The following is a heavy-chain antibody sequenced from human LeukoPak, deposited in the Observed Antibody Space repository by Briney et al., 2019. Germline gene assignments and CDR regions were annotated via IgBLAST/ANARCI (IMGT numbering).Heavy chain of an antibody. D-gene: IGHD1-26*01. CDR1: GYTFTSYA. CDR3: ARERWEQPFDY. CDR2: INAGNGNT. Sequence: ASVKVSCKASGYTFTSYAMNWVRQAPGQRLEWMGWINAGNGNTKYSQKFQGRVTITRDTSASTAYMELSSLRSEDTAVYYCARERWEQPFDYWGQGTLVTVSS. V-gene: IGHV1-3*01. J-gene: IGHJ4*02.